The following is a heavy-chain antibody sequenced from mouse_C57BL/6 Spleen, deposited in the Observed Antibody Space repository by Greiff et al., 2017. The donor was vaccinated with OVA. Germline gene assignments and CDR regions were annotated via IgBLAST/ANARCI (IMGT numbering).Heavy chain of an antibody. Sequence: VKLQQPGAELVMPGASVKLSCKASGYTFTSYWMHWVKQRPGQGLEWIGEIDPSDSYTNYNQKFKGKSTLTVDKSSSTAYMQLSSLPSAVSAFSYCARYRDGAMAYWGHGTSVPVSS. CDR1: GYTFTSYW. D-gene: IGHD3-3*01. CDR2: IDPSDSYT. V-gene: IGHV1-69*01. CDR3: ARYRDGAMAY. J-gene: IGHJ4*01.